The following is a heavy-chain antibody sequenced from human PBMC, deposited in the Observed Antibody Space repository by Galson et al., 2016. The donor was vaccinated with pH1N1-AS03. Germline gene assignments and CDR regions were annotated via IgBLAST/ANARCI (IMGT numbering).Heavy chain of an antibody. D-gene: IGHD3-10*01. CDR1: GFTLSDYY. CDR2: ISFSGSTI. CDR3: VREGGGFYGSGSPH. Sequence: SLRLSCAASGFTLSDYYMSWIRQAPGKGLDWVSYISFSGSTIYYADSVKGRFTISRDNAKNSVYLEMNSLRDEDTAMYYCVREGGGFYGSGSPHWGQGVQVTVSS. J-gene: IGHJ4*02. V-gene: IGHV3-11*01.